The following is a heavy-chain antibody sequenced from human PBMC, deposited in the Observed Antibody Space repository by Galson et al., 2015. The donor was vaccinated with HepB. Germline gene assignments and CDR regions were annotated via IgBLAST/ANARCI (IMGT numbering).Heavy chain of an antibody. J-gene: IGHJ3*02. D-gene: IGHD4-17*01. CDR3: ARAFAYGDFIYDAFDI. CDR1: GYTFTSYA. V-gene: IGHV1-3*01. CDR2: INAGNGNT. Sequence: SVKVSCKASGYTFTSYAMHWVRQAPGQRLEWMGWINAGNGNTKYSQKFQGRVTITRDTSASTAYMELSSLRSEDTAVYYCARAFAYGDFIYDAFDIWGQGTTVTVSS.